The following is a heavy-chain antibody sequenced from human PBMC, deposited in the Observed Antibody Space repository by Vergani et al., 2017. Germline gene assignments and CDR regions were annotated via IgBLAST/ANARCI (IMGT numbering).Heavy chain of an antibody. V-gene: IGHV4-39*01. CDR3: AGGRGDNWYFDL. J-gene: IGHJ2*01. Sequence: QLQLQESGPGLVKPSETLSLICTVSGGSINPSSSFWGWIRQSPGKGLEWIGSINYVWRTYYIPSLQSRATVFVDTSKNPVSLNLTCVAAADPAVYYCAGGRGDNWYFDLWGRGTLVTVSS. D-gene: IGHD3-16*01. CDR1: GGSINPSSSF. CDR2: INYVWRT.